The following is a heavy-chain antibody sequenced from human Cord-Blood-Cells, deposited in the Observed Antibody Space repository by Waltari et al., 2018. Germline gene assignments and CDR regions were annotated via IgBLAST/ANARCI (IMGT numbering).Heavy chain of an antibody. J-gene: IGHJ3*02. V-gene: IGHV5-51*01. D-gene: IGHD7-27*01. Sequence: AGVKKPGESLKISCKGSGYSFTSYWIGWVRQMPGKGLEWMGIIYPGDSDTRYSPSFQGQVTISADKSISTAYLQWSSLKASDTAMYYCARRELGMPGSDAFDIWGQGTMVTVSS. CDR2: IYPGDSDT. CDR3: ARRELGMPGSDAFDI. CDR1: GYSFTSYW.